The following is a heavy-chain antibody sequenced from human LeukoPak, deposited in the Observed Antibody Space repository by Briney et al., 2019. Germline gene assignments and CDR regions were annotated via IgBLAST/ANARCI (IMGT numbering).Heavy chain of an antibody. J-gene: IGHJ6*03. CDR3: ARDGVDIVVKRSWLKPVGDHYYYYMDV. D-gene: IGHD2-2*01. Sequence: ASVKVSCKASGYTFTGYYMHWVRQAPGQGLEWMGWINPNSGGTNYAQKFQGRVTITRDTSISTAYMELSRLRSDDTAVYYCARDGVDIVVKRSWLKPVGDHYYYYMDVWGKGTTVTVSS. V-gene: IGHV1-2*02. CDR1: GYTFTGYY. CDR2: INPNSGGT.